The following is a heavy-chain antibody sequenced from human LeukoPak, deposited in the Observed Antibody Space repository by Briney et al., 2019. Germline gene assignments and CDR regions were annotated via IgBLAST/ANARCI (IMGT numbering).Heavy chain of an antibody. J-gene: IGHJ1*01. V-gene: IGHV3-33*01. D-gene: IGHD2-15*01. CDR3: ARDPRAVGD. CDR2: IWYDGSNK. CDR1: GFTFSSYG. Sequence: GGSLRLSCAASGFTFSSYGMHWVRQAPGKGLEWVAVIWYDGSNKYYADSVKGRFTISRDNAKNSLYLQMNSLRDEDTAVYYCARDPRAVGDWGQGTLVTVSS.